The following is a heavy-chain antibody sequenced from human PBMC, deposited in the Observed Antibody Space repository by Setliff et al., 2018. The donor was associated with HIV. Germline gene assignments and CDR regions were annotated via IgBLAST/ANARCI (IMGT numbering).Heavy chain of an antibody. J-gene: IGHJ4*02. CDR2: IYTSGST. V-gene: IGHV4-61*02. CDR1: GGSISSGSYY. D-gene: IGHD3-9*01. CDR3: ARGDILTGYYLGTPFDY. Sequence: LSLTCSVSGGSISSGSYYWNWIRQPAGKGLEWIGRIYTSGSTNYNPSLKSRVTISVDTSKNQFSLKLSSVTAADTAVYYCARGDILTGYYLGTPFDYWGQGTLVTVSS.